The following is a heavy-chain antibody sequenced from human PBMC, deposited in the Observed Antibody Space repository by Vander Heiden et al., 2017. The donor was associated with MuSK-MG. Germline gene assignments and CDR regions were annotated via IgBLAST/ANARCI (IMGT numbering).Heavy chain of an antibody. V-gene: IGHV3-48*04. CDR1: EFAFSSDG. CDR2: ISSSSSTI. CDR3: ARDRWELLVLDY. D-gene: IGHD1-26*01. Sequence: EVRLGESGGGLEQPGGARRLSWAASEFAFSSDGLNWVRQAPGKGLEWVSYISSSSSTIYYADSVKGRFTISRDNAKNSLYLQMNSLRAEDTAVYYCARDRWELLVLDYWGQGTLVTVSS. J-gene: IGHJ4*02.